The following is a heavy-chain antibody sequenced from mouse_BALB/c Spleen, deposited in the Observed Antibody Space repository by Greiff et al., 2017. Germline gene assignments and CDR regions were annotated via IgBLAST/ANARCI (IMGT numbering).Heavy chain of an antibody. CDR1: GFTFSSYA. V-gene: IGHV5-6-5*01. Sequence: EVQLQESGGGLVKPGGSLKLSCAASGFTFSSYAMSWVRQTPGKRLEWVASISSGGSTYYPDSVKGRFTISRDNARNILYLQMSSLRSEDTAMYYCGRVWGLPFYYAMDYRGQGTSVTVSS. CDR3: GRVWGLPFYYAMDY. D-gene: IGHD5-5*01. CDR2: ISSGGST. J-gene: IGHJ4*01.